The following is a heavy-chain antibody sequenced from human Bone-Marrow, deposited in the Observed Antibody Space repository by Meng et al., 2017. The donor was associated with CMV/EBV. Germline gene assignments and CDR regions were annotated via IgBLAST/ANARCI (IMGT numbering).Heavy chain of an antibody. D-gene: IGHD3-22*01. V-gene: IGHV1-18*01. Sequence: VQLVQSGTEVEKPGSSVKGSCKASGYTFTSYGISWVRQAPGQGLEWMGWISAYNGNTNYAQKLQGRVTMTTDTSTSTAYMELRSLRSDDTAVYYCAVTYYYDSSGYYSFDYWGQGTLVTVSS. CDR3: AVTYYYDSSGYYSFDY. CDR1: GYTFTSYG. J-gene: IGHJ4*02. CDR2: ISAYNGNT.